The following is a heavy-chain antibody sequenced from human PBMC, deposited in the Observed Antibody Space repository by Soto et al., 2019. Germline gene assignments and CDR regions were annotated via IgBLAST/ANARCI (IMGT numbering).Heavy chain of an antibody. CDR1: GFTFSNAW. D-gene: IGHD3-3*01. J-gene: IGHJ4*02. V-gene: IGHV3-15*01. CDR3: TTDLARTYYDFWSGYYTLDY. CDR2: IKSKTDGGTT. Sequence: EVQLVESGGGLVKPGGSLRLSCAVSGFTFSNAWMSWVRQAPGKGLEWVGRIKSKTDGGTTDYAAPVKGRFTISRDDSTNTLYLQMNSLKTEDTAVYYCTTDLARTYYDFWSGYYTLDYWGQGTLVTVSS.